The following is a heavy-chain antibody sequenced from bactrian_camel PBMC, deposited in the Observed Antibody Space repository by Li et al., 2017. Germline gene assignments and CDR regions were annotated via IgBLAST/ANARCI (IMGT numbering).Heavy chain of an antibody. CDR3: AADGRWPCRTRVQFNY. V-gene: IGHV3S26*01. Sequence: HVQLVESGGGSVQAGGSLRLSCAASGYTVRDYCMGWFRQAPGKESEGVALINREGIAIYADSVKGRFTVFKDDAGKTLYLQMNSLRLEDTAMYYCAADGRWPCRTRVQFNYWGQGTQVTVS. D-gene: IGHD7*01. CDR1: GYTVRDYC. CDR2: INREGIA. J-gene: IGHJ4*01.